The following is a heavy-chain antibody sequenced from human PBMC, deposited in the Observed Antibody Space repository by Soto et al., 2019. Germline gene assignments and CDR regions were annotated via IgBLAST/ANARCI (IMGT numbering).Heavy chain of an antibody. CDR2: IYHSGST. CDR1: GGSISSGGYS. D-gene: IGHD3-9*01. CDR3: ASQPGYYDILTGYSTYYFDY. J-gene: IGHJ4*02. Sequence: SETLSLTCAVSGGSISSGGYSWSWIRQPPGKGLERIGYIYHSGSTYYNPSLKSRVTISVDRSKYQFSLKLSSVTAADTAVYYCASQPGYYDILTGYSTYYFDYWGPGTPVTVSS. V-gene: IGHV4-30-2*01.